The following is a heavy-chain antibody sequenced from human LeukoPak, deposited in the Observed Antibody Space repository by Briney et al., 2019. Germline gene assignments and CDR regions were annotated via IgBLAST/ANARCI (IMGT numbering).Heavy chain of an antibody. CDR2: ISGSGGST. D-gene: IGHD2-2*01. V-gene: IGHV3-23*01. CDR1: GFTFSSYA. J-gene: IGHJ4*02. CDR3: ARVSLSSTSDY. Sequence: GGSLRLSCAASGFTFSSYAMSWVRQAPGKGLEWVSAISGSGGSTYYADSVEGRFTISRDNSKNMLYLQMNSLRAEDTAVYYCARVSLSSTSDYWGQGTLVTVSS.